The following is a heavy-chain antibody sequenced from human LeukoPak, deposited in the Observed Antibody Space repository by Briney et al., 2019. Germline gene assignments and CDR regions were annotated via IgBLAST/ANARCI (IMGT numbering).Heavy chain of an antibody. CDR1: GGSISSGGYY. J-gene: IGHJ4*02. D-gene: IGHD6-6*01. Sequence: SETLSLTCTVSGGSISSGGYYWSWIRQHPGKGLEWIGYIYYSGSTYYNPSLKSRVTISVDTSRNQFSLKLSSVTAADTAVYYCARDVNAAARFDYWGQGTLVTVSS. CDR2: IYYSGST. V-gene: IGHV4-31*03. CDR3: ARDVNAAARFDY.